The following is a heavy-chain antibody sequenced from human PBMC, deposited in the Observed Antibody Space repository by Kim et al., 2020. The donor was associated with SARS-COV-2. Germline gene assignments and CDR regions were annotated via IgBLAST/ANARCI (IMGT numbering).Heavy chain of an antibody. D-gene: IGHD3-10*01. V-gene: IGHV3-53*01. CDR2: IYSGGCT. J-gene: IGHJ4*02. Sequence: GGSLRLSCAASGFTVSGYYMRWVRQAPGKGLEWVSVIYSGGCTSYADSVKGRFTIPRDNSKNTVYLQMNSLRVEDTAVYYCARDRGGTCAVLDYWGQGT. CDR3: ARDRGGTCAVLDY. CDR1: GFTVSGYY.